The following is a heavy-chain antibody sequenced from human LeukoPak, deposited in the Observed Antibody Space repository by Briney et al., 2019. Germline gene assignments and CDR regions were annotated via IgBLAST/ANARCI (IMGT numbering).Heavy chain of an antibody. CDR3: AKGSPPDYYDSGVYYPWRYYSMDV. CDR2: ISSGSDTT. V-gene: IGHV3-23*01. Sequence: GGSLRLSCEVPGFTFNSYAMSWVRQAPGRGLEWISIISSGSDTTYYADSVKGRFTISRDNSKNTLYLQMHSLRVEDTAVFYCAKGSPPDYYDSGVYYPWRYYSMDVWGQGTTVTVSS. CDR1: GFTFNSYA. J-gene: IGHJ6*02. D-gene: IGHD3-22*01.